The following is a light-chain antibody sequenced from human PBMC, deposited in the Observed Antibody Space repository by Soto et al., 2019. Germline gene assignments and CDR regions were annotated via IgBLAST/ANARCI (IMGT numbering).Light chain of an antibody. Sequence: DIPMTQSPSSLSAYVGDRVTITCRASQGISRYLDWYQQKPGKAPKLLIYAASSLQSGVPSRFSGSGSGTDFTLTISSLQPEEFATNYCHQRYSIPRNLGQGTKVDIK. J-gene: IGKJ2*01. CDR2: AAS. CDR1: QGISRY. CDR3: HQRYSIPRN. V-gene: IGKV1-39*01.